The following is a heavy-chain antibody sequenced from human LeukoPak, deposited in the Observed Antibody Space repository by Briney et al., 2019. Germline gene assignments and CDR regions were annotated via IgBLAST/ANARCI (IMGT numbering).Heavy chain of an antibody. D-gene: IGHD3-22*01. Sequence: GGSLRLSCAASGFTFSSYWMSWVRQAPGKGLEWVANIKEDGSEKYYVDSVKGRFTISRDNAKKSLYLQMNSLRAEDTAVYYCARDECYYDSSGYWGSDYWGQGTLVTVSS. CDR2: IKEDGSEK. CDR1: GFTFSSYW. J-gene: IGHJ4*02. CDR3: ARDECYYDSSGYWGSDY. V-gene: IGHV3-7*01.